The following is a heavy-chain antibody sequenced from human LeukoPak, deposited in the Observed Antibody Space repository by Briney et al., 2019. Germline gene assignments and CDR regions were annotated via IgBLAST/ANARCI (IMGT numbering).Heavy chain of an antibody. CDR1: GYTFTSYG. V-gene: IGHV1-18*01. J-gene: IGHJ4*02. CDR3: ARVRSGTTVTKLPKPIDY. CDR2: IGAYNGNT. Sequence: ASVKVSCKASGYTFTSYGISWVRQAPGQGLERMGWIGAYNGNTNYAQKLQGRVTMTTDTSTSTAYMELRSLRSDDTAVYYCARVRSGTTVTKLPKPIDYWGQGTLVTVSS. D-gene: IGHD4-17*01.